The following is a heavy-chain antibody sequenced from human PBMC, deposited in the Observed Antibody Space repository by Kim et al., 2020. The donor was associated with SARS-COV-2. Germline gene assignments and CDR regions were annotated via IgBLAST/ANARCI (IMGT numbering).Heavy chain of an antibody. J-gene: IGHJ4*02. V-gene: IGHV1-2*04. CDR3: ARGYGSGSYYIFDY. CDR1: GYTFTGYY. Sequence: ASVKVSCKASGYTFTGYYMHWVRQAPGQGLEWMGWINPNSGGTNYAQKFQGWVTMTRDTSISTAYMELSRLRSDDTAVYYCARGYGSGSYYIFDYWGQGTLVTVSS. D-gene: IGHD3-10*01. CDR2: INPNSGGT.